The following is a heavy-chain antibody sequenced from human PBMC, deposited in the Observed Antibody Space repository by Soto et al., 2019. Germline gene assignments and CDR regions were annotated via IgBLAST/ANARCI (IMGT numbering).Heavy chain of an antibody. CDR1: GFTFSSYG. D-gene: IGHD3-10*01. J-gene: IGHJ4*02. Sequence: QVQLVESGGGVVQPGRSLRLSCAASGFTFSSYGMHWVRQAPGKGLEWVAVIWYDGSNKYYADSVKGRFTISRDNSKNTLYLQMNSLRAEDTAVYYCARDGHYYGSGSYPDYWGQGTLVTVSS. V-gene: IGHV3-33*01. CDR3: ARDGHYYGSGSYPDY. CDR2: IWYDGSNK.